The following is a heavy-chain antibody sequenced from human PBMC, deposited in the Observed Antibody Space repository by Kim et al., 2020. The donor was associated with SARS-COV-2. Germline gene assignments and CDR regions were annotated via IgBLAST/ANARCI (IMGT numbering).Heavy chain of an antibody. V-gene: IGHV3-48*02. J-gene: IGHJ6*02. CDR2: ISSSSTI. CDR1: GFTFSSYS. D-gene: IGHD2-2*01. CDR3: ARDRGGYCSSTSCYVNHYYYYGMDV. Sequence: GGSLRLSCAASGFTFSSYSMNWVRQAPGKGLEWVSYISSSSTIYYADSVKGRFTISRDNAKNSLYLQMNSLRDEDTAVYYCARDRGGYCSSTSCYVNHYYYYGMDVWGQGTTVTVSS.